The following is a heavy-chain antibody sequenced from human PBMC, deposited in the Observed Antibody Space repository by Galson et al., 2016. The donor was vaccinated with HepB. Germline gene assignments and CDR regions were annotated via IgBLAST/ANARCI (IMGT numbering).Heavy chain of an antibody. CDR3: ALTGSYQASGGFDI. V-gene: IGHV2-5*01. CDR2: IYWNDHK. J-gene: IGHJ3*02. D-gene: IGHD1-26*01. Sequence: ALVKPTQTLTLTCAFSGFSLSTSGVGVGWIRQPPGKALEWLALIYWNDHKRYSPSLQIRLTITKDTSKKQVVLTMTNMDPVDTATYFCALTGSYQASGGFDIWGQGTMVTVSS. CDR1: GFSLSTSGVG.